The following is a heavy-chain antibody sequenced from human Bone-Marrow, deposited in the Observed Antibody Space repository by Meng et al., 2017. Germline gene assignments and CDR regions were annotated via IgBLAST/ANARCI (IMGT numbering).Heavy chain of an antibody. CDR1: GFTFSNAW. Sequence: GESLKISCAASGFTFSNAWMNWVRQAPGKGLEWIGRMKSNVDGGTVEYAAAVKGRFFISRDDSENTFYLQMNSLKTEDTADYYCYGHVDYWGHGTLVTVSS. J-gene: IGHJ4*01. D-gene: IGHD4-17*01. CDR3: YGHVDY. CDR2: MKSNVDGGTV. V-gene: IGHV3-15*01.